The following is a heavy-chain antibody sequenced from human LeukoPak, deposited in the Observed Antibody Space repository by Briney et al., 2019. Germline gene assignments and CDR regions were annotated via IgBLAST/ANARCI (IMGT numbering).Heavy chain of an antibody. V-gene: IGHV3-74*01. CDR2: INSDGSST. J-gene: IGHJ4*02. CDR3: ARWNDDLYDSSDYEFDY. Sequence: PGGSLRLSCAASGFTFSSYWMHWVRQAPGKGLVWVSRINSDGSSTTYADSVRGRFTISRDNAKNSLYLQMNSLRAEDTALYYCARWNDDLYDSSDYEFDYWGQGTLVTVSS. D-gene: IGHD3-22*01. CDR1: GFTFSSYW.